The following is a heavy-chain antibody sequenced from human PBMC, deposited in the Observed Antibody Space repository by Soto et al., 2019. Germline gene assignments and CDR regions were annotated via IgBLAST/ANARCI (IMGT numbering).Heavy chain of an antibody. CDR3: AREEGGRPGDNYGMDV. V-gene: IGHV3-30-3*01. CDR1: GFTFSSYA. Sequence: QVQLVESGGGVVQPGRSLRLSCAASGFTFSSYAMHWVRQAPGKGLEWVAVISYDGSNKYYADSVKGRFTISRDNSKNTLYLQMNSLRAEDTAVYYCAREEGGRPGDNYGMDVWGQGTTVTVSS. CDR2: ISYDGSNK. J-gene: IGHJ6*02. D-gene: IGHD1-1*01.